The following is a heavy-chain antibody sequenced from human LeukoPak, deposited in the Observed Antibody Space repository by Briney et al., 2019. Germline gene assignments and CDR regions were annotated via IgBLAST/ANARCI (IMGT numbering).Heavy chain of an antibody. CDR3: AREGQGEAQTYYYYYYMDV. CDR1: GGSISSYY. J-gene: IGHJ6*03. Sequence: SETLSLTCTVSGGSISSYYWSWIRQPAGKGLEWIGRIYTSGSTNYNPSLKSRVTMLVDTSKNQFSLKLSSVTAADTAVYYCAREGQGEAQTYYYYYYMDVWGKGTTVTVSS. D-gene: IGHD3-16*01. CDR2: IYTSGST. V-gene: IGHV4-4*07.